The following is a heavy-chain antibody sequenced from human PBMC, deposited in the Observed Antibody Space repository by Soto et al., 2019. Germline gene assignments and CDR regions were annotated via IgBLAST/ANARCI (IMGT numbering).Heavy chain of an antibody. V-gene: IGHV3-33*01. CDR2: IWYDGSNK. CDR1: GFTFSSYG. J-gene: IGHJ4*02. Sequence: TGAYLRLSCAASGFTFSSYGMHWVRQAPCKGLEWVAVIWYDGSNKYYADSVKGRFTISRDNSKNTLYLQMNSLRAEDTAVYYCPRGRYYDYVWGSYRRFDYWGRGTLVTVSS. CDR3: PRGRYYDYVWGSYRRFDY. D-gene: IGHD3-16*02.